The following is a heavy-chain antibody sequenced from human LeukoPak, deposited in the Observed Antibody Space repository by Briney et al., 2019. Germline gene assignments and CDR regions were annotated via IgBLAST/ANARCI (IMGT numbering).Heavy chain of an antibody. Sequence: SVKVSCKASGGTFSSYAISWVRQAPGQGLEWMGGIIPIFGTANYAQKFQGRVTITADESTSTAYMELSSLRSADTAVYYCASNSYSGPYYYYGMDVWGQGTTVTVSS. CDR2: IIPIFGTA. V-gene: IGHV1-69*13. CDR3: ASNSYSGPYYYYGMDV. J-gene: IGHJ6*02. D-gene: IGHD1-26*01. CDR1: GGTFSSYA.